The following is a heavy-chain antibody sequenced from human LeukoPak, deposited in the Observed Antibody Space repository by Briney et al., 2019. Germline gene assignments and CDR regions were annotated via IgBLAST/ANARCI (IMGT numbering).Heavy chain of an antibody. CDR3: ARDWPSEWQQLPDYDAVDI. V-gene: IGHV4-31*03. CDR2: IYYSGST. J-gene: IGHJ3*02. CDR1: GGSISSGGYY. Sequence: SQTLSLTCTVSGGSISSGGYYWSWIRQHPGKGLEWIGYIYYSGSTYYNPSLKSRVTISVDTSKNQFSLKLSPVTATDTAVYYCARDWPSEWQQLPDYDAVDIWGQGTVVTVSS. D-gene: IGHD6-13*01.